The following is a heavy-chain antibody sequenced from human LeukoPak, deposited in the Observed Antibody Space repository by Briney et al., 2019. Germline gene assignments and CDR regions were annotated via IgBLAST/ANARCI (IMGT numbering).Heavy chain of an antibody. CDR2: ISSSSSYI. CDR3: ARDPSYYYGSGSYWSY. Sequence: KSGGSLRLSCAASGFTFSSYSMNWVRQAPGKGLEWVSSISSSSSYIYYADSVKGRFTISRDNAKNSLYLQMNSLRAEDTAVYYCARDPSYYYGSGSYWSYWGQGTLVTVSS. J-gene: IGHJ4*02. D-gene: IGHD3-10*01. CDR1: GFTFSSYS. V-gene: IGHV3-21*01.